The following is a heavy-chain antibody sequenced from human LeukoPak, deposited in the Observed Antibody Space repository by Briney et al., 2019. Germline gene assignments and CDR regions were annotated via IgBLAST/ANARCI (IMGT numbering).Heavy chain of an antibody. V-gene: IGHV3-30-3*01. J-gene: IGHJ6*04. CDR1: GFTFSSYA. D-gene: IGHD6-6*01. CDR2: ISYDGSNK. Sequence: GRSLRLSCAASGFTFSSYAMHWVRQAPGKGLEWVAVISYDGSNKYYADSVKGRFTISRDNSKNTLYLQMNSLRAEDTAVYYCARDLGLIAARLDVWGKGTTVTVSS. CDR3: ARDLGLIAARLDV.